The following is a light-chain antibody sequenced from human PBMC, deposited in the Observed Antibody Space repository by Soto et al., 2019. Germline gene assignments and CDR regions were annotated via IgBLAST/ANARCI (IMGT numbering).Light chain of an antibody. V-gene: IGKV1-9*01. CDR2: GAS. CDR1: QGIRHY. Sequence: DIQLTQSPSFLSASVGARVTITCRASQGIRHYLAWYQQKPGKAPSLLMYGASTLQSGVPSRFSGSGSGTEFTLTISSLQPEDVATYFCQQLNRYPITFGQGTRLEIK. J-gene: IGKJ5*01. CDR3: QQLNRYPIT.